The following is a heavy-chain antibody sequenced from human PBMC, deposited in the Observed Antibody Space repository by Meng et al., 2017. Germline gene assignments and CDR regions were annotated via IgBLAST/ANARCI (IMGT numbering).Heavy chain of an antibody. CDR3: ASYYGSGANWFDP. V-gene: IGHV4-30-4*01. Sequence: QVQLQESGPGLVKPSQTLSLTCTVPGGSISSGDYYWSWIRQPPGKGLEWLGYIYYSGSTYYNPSLKSRVTISVDTSKNQFSLKLSSVTAADTAVYYLASYYGSGANWFDPWGQGTLVTVSS. J-gene: IGHJ5*02. D-gene: IGHD3-10*01. CDR2: IYYSGST. CDR1: GGSISSGDYY.